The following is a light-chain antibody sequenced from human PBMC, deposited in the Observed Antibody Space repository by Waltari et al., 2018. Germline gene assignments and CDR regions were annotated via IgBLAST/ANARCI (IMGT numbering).Light chain of an antibody. CDR2: KDP. J-gene: IGLJ3*02. CDR1: VLANKS. V-gene: IGLV3-27*01. CDR3: YSAADNDLGV. Sequence: SFELTQTSSLSVSPGQTVRITCSGDVLANKSARWFLQKPGQAPILIISKDPERPSGIPERFSGSSSGTTVTLTISGAQVEDEADYYCYSAADNDLGVFGGGTKLTVL.